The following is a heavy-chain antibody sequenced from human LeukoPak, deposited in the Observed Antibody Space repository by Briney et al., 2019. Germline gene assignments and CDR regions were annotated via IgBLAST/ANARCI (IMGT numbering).Heavy chain of an antibody. V-gene: IGHV3-30*04. CDR1: GFTFSSYE. CDR2: IFYDGSIQ. CDR3: ARDPRGPTGYDHSGRDSFDY. D-gene: IGHD3-22*01. J-gene: IGHJ4*02. Sequence: GGSLRLSCAASGFTFSSYEMNWVRQAPGKGLEWVAVIFYDGSIQYYADSVRGRFTISRDNSKNTLYLQMNSLRGGDTAVYYCARDPRGPTGYDHSGRDSFDYWGQGTLVTVSS.